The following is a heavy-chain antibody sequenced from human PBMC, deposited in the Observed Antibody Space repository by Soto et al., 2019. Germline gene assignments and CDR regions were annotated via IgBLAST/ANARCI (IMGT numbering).Heavy chain of an antibody. V-gene: IGHV3-66*01. CDR2: IFSDGST. CDR3: ARDPFQVCGY. J-gene: IGHJ4*02. Sequence: EVQVVESWGGLVQPGGSLRLSCAASGFTVSNNYMSWVRQAPGKGLEWISVIFSDGSTYYADSVKGRFTISSENSENNLYLQINSLIAEDTAVYYCARDPFQVCGYWGQGTLVTVSS. CDR1: GFTVSNNY. D-gene: IGHD2-21*01.